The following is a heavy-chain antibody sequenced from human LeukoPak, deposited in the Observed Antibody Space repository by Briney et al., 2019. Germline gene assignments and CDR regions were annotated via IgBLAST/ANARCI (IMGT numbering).Heavy chain of an antibody. D-gene: IGHD4-11*01. CDR3: ARSEINDYMNY. Sequence: SETLSLTCTVSAYSISSGYYWGWIRQTPGKGLEWIGSINYSEKPYYNPSLKSRVTISVDTSKNQFSLKMTSVTAADTAFYFCARSEINDYMNYWGQGMPVTVSS. J-gene: IGHJ4*02. CDR1: AYSISSGYY. CDR2: INYSEKP. V-gene: IGHV4-38-2*02.